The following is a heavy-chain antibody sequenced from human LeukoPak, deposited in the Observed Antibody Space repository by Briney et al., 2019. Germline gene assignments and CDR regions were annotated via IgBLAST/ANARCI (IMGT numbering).Heavy chain of an antibody. CDR2: IKQDGSEK. J-gene: IGHJ4*02. CDR3: ARDREAVADYYFDY. CDR1: GFTFSSYW. D-gene: IGHD6-19*01. V-gene: IGHV3-7*01. Sequence: GGSLRLSCAASGFTFSSYWMSWVRQAPGEGLEWVANIKQDGSEKYYVDSVKGRFTISRDNAKNSLYLQMNSLRAEDTAVYYCARDREAVADYYFDYWGQGTLVTVSS.